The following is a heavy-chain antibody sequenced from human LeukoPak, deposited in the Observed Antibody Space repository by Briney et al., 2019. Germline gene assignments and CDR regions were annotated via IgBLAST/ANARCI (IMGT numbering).Heavy chain of an antibody. D-gene: IGHD3-10*01. V-gene: IGHV4-34*01. CDR1: GGSFSGYY. CDR3: ARHHKRGLLWFGERVQNAFDI. J-gene: IGHJ3*02. CDR2: INHSGST. Sequence: PSETLSLTCAVYGGSFSGYYWSWIRQPPGKGLEWIGEINHSGSTNYNPSLKSRVTISVDTSKNQFSLKLSSVTAADTAVYYCARHHKRGLLWFGERVQNAFDIWGQGTMVTVSS.